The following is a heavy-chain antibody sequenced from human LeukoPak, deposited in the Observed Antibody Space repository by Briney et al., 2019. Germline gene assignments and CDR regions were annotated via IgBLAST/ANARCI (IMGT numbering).Heavy chain of an antibody. V-gene: IGHV4-59*01. Sequence: SETLSLTCTVSGGSIRSYYWSWIRQPPGKGLEWIGSIYHSGSTNYNPSLKSRVTISVDTSKNQFSLKLRSVTAADTAVYYCARENGYKYDYWGQGTLVTVSS. D-gene: IGHD5-24*01. CDR2: IYHSGST. J-gene: IGHJ4*02. CDR1: GGSIRSYY. CDR3: ARENGYKYDY.